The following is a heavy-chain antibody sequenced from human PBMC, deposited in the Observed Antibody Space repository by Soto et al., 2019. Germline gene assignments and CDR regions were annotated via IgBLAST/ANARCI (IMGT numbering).Heavy chain of an antibody. Sequence: QVQLVESGGGVVQPGRSLRLSCAASGFTFSSYAMHWVRQAPGRGLEWVAVISYDGSNKYYADSVKGRFTISRDNSKNTLYLQMNSLRAEETAVYYCARDLDDSSGFYYGMDVWGQGTTVTVSS. V-gene: IGHV3-30-3*01. J-gene: IGHJ6*02. D-gene: IGHD3-22*01. CDR2: ISYDGSNK. CDR3: ARDLDDSSGFYYGMDV. CDR1: GFTFSSYA.